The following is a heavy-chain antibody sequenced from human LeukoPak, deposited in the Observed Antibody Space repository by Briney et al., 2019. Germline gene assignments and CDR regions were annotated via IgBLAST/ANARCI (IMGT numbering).Heavy chain of an antibody. CDR1: GGSISSGDYY. Sequence: PSQTLSLTCTVSGGSISSGDYYWSWIRQPPGKGLEWIGYIYYSGSTYYNPSLKSRVTISVDTSKNQFSLKLSSVTAADTALYYCARSVDYDSSGYYYYYMDVWGKGTTVTVSS. CDR2: IYYSGST. D-gene: IGHD3-22*01. V-gene: IGHV4-30-4*08. J-gene: IGHJ6*03. CDR3: ARSVDYDSSGYYYYYMDV.